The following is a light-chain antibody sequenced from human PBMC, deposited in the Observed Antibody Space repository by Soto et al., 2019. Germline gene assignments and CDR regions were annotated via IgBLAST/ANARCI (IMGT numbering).Light chain of an antibody. CDR1: QSVSSY. J-gene: IGKJ5*01. CDR3: QQRSNWPF. CDR2: DAS. Sequence: EIVLTQSPATLSLSPGERATLSCRASQSVSSYLAWYQQKPGQAPRLLIYDASNRATRIPARFSGSGSGTDFTLTISSLEPEDFAVYYCQQRSNWPFFGQGTRLEIK. V-gene: IGKV3-11*01.